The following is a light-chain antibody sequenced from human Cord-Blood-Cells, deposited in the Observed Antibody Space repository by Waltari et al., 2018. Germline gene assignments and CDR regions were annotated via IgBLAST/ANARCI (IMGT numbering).Light chain of an antibody. CDR3: QQRSNWLLT. V-gene: IGKV3-11*01. J-gene: IGKJ4*01. CDR1: QSVSSY. CDR2: DAS. Sequence: EIALTQSPATLSLAPGDRATLSCRASQSVSSYLAWYQQKPGQAPRLLIYDASNRATGIPARFSGSGSGTDFTLTISSLEPEDFAVYYCQQRSNWLLTFGGGTKVEIK.